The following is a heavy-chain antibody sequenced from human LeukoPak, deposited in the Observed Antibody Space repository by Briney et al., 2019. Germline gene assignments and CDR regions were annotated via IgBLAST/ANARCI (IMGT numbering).Heavy chain of an antibody. V-gene: IGHV3-48*04. CDR1: GFTFSSYS. CDR2: ISSSSSTI. Sequence: GGSLRLSCAASGFTFSSYSMNWVRQAPGKGLEWVSYISSSSSTIYYADSVKGRFTISRDNAKNSLYLQMNSLRAEDTAVYYCARVVDSGYWGQGTLVTVSS. J-gene: IGHJ4*02. D-gene: IGHD3-22*01. CDR3: ARVVDSGY.